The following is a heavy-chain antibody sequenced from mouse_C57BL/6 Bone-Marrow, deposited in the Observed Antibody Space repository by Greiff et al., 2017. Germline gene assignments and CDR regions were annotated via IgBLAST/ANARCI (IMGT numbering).Heavy chain of an antibody. CDR3: ARYYYGSSHYFGY. Sequence: VQLQQSGAELVKPGASAKLSCTASGFNIKDYYMHWVKQRTEQGLEWIGRIDPEDGETKYAPNFQGKATIKADTSSNTAYLQRSSLTSEDTAVYYCARYYYGSSHYFGYWGQGTTLTVSS. J-gene: IGHJ2*01. D-gene: IGHD1-1*01. CDR1: GFNIKDYY. V-gene: IGHV14-2*01. CDR2: IDPEDGET.